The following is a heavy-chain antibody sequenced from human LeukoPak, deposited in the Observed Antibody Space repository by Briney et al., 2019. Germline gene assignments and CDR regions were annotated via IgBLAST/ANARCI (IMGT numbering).Heavy chain of an antibody. CDR2: IKQDGSEK. Sequence: GGSLRLSWAASGFTVSSYWMSWVRQAHGEGLEWVANIKQDGSEKYYVGSVKGRFTISRDNAKNSLYLQMNSLRAEDTAVYYCARDEVLTGLIWGQGTMVTVSS. CDR1: GFTVSSYW. J-gene: IGHJ3*02. V-gene: IGHV3-7*04. D-gene: IGHD3-9*01. CDR3: ARDEVLTGLI.